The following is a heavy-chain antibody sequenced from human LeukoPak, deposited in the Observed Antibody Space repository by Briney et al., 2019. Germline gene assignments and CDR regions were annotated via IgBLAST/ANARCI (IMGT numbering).Heavy chain of an antibody. V-gene: IGHV4-59*01. Sequence: SVTLSLTCTVSGGSISSYYWSWIRQPPGKGLEWIGYIYYSGSTNYNPSLKSRVTISVDTSKNQFSLKLSSVTAADTTVYYCARWRGAGGGVRKYYFDYWGQGTLVTVSS. CDR1: GGSISSYY. J-gene: IGHJ4*02. D-gene: IGHD2-21*01. CDR2: IYYSGST. CDR3: ARWRGAGGGVRKYYFDY.